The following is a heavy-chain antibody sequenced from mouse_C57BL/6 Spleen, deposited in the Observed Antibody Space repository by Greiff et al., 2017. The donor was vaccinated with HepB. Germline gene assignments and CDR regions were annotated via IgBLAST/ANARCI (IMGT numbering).Heavy chain of an antibody. Sequence: QVQLQQSGTELVKPGASVKLSCKASGYTFTSYWMHWVKQRPGQGLEWIGNINPSNGGTNYNEKFKSKATLTVDKSSSTAYMQLSSLTSEDSAVYYCARDGPPRRAGYFDVWGTGTTVTVSS. D-gene: IGHD3-3*01. CDR3: ARDGPPRRAGYFDV. V-gene: IGHV1-53*01. CDR1: GYTFTSYW. J-gene: IGHJ1*03. CDR2: INPSNGGT.